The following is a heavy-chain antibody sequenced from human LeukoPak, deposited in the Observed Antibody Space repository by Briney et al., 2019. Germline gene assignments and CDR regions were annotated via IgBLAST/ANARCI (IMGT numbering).Heavy chain of an antibody. Sequence: GRSLRLSCAASGFTFSSYAMHWVRQAPGKGLEWVAVISYDGSNKYYADSVKGRFTISRDNSKNTLYLQMNSLRAEDTAVYYCAREAYCGCDCYKEYFQHWGQGTLVTVSS. CDR2: ISYDGSNK. V-gene: IGHV3-30-3*01. CDR3: AREAYCGCDCYKEYFQH. D-gene: IGHD2-21*02. J-gene: IGHJ1*01. CDR1: GFTFSSYA.